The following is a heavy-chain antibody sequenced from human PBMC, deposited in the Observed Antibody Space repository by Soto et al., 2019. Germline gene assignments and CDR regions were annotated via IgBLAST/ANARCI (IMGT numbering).Heavy chain of an antibody. Sequence: QVHLQESGPGLVKPSGTLSLTCAVSGASVISTNWWSWVRQPPGKGLEWIGEIFHSGSTNYKPSRKSRVTISLDKSQIQFSLNLTSVTAADTAIYYCARDMFYYDSNYYYFRGPFDYWGQGTLVTVSS. CDR3: ARDMFYYDSNYYYFRGPFDY. CDR1: GASVISTNW. D-gene: IGHD3-22*01. J-gene: IGHJ4*02. V-gene: IGHV4-4*02. CDR2: IFHSGST.